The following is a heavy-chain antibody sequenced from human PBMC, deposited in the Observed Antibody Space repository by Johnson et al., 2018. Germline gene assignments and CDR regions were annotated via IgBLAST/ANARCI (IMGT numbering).Heavy chain of an antibody. D-gene: IGHD3-22*01. V-gene: IGHV3-13*05. CDR2: ISSAGDP. Sequence: EVQLVESGGGLVQPGGPLRLACAASGFSFSSYDMHWVRQVTGKGLEWVSSISSAGDPYYPDSVKGRFTISRESARNSLYLQMNSLRAGDTAVYYCARTSRTSLRSGYYYYAFDIWGQGTMVTVSS. CDR3: ARTSRTSLRSGYYYYAFDI. J-gene: IGHJ3*02. CDR1: GFSFSSYD.